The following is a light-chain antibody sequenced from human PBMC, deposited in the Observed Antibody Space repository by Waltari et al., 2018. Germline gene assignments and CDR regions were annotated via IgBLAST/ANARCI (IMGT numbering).Light chain of an antibody. CDR2: KSS. CDR3: QQSGT. CDR1: QTITAW. V-gene: IGKV1-5*03. Sequence: DIKMTQSPSTLSASVGDRVTITCRASQTITAWLAWYKHKTGRAPNLLIYKSSSLESGVPSRFSCSGSGTEFTLTISILHPDDFATYYCQQSGTCGGGTKVEIK. J-gene: IGKJ4*01.